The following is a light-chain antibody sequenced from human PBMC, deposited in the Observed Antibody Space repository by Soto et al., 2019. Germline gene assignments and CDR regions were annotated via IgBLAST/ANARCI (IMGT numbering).Light chain of an antibody. CDR2: AAS. CDR3: EQSYSTLPYT. J-gene: IGKJ2*01. Sequence: DIQMTQSPSSVSASIADRVTITCRASQDSGRRLAWFQQKPGKAPKSLIQAASSLQGGIPSTFSGSGSGTDFTLTINTLHPEDFATSSCEQSYSTLPYTFGQGTKVEIK. CDR1: QDSGRR. V-gene: IGKV1-12*01.